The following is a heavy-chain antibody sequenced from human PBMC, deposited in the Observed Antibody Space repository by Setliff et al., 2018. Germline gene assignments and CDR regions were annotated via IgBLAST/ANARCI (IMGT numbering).Heavy chain of an antibody. CDR3: ARVTIAVAGYFDF. Sequence: SVKVSCKASGHTFTSYAMHWVRQAPGQRLEWMGWINAGNGNTKYSQKFQGRVTITRDTSASTAYMELSSLRSDDTAVYYCARVTIAVAGYFDFWGQGTLVTVS. CDR2: INAGNGNT. CDR1: GHTFTSYA. D-gene: IGHD6-19*01. V-gene: IGHV1-3*01. J-gene: IGHJ4*02.